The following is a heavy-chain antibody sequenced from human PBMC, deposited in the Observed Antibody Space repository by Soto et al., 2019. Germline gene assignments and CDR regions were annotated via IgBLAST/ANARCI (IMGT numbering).Heavy chain of an antibody. J-gene: IGHJ5*01. CDR2: IYKSATT. D-gene: IGHD7-27*01. V-gene: IGHV4-30-4*01. CDR1: GDSISNLDYF. Sequence: KPSETLSRTCSVSGDSISNLDYFWAWIRQPPGQALEYIGYIYKSATTYYNPSFESRVAISVDTSKSQFSLNVTSVTAADTAVYFCARGRYCLTGRCFPNWFDSWGQGALVTVSS. CDR3: ARGRYCLTGRCFPNWFDS.